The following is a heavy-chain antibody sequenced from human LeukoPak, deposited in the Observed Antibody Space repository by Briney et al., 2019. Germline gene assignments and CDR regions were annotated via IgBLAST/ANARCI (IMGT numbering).Heavy chain of an antibody. D-gene: IGHD5-18*01. CDR3: ARTTEGGYTYRYFYYYYMDV. CDR1: GGSISSYY. J-gene: IGHJ6*03. Sequence: KPSETLSLTCTVSGGSISSYYWSWIREPPGKGLEWIGYIYYSGSTNYNPSLKSRVTISVDTPKNQFSLKLTSVTAADTAVYYCARTTEGGYTYRYFYYYYMDVWGKGTTLTVSS. V-gene: IGHV4-59*01. CDR2: IYYSGST.